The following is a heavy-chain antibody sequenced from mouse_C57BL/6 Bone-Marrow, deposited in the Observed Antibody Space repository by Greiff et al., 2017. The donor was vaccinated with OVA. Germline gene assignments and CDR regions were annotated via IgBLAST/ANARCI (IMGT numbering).Heavy chain of an antibody. CDR3: TRPIYYYGSSYFYWYFDV. Sequence: QVQLQQSGAELVRPGASVTLSCKASGYTFTDYEMHWVKQTPVHGLEWIGAIDPETGGTAYNQKFKGKAILTADKSSSTAYMELRSLTSEDSAVYYCTRPIYYYGSSYFYWYFDVWGTGTTVTVSS. J-gene: IGHJ1*03. D-gene: IGHD1-1*01. V-gene: IGHV1-15*01. CDR2: IDPETGGT. CDR1: GYTFTDYE.